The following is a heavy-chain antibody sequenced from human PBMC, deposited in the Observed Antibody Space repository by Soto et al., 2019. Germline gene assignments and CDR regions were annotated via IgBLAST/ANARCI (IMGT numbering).Heavy chain of an antibody. Sequence: QVQLVQSGAEVKKPGASVKVSCKASGYTFTGYYMPWVRQAPGQGLEWMGWINPNSGGTNHAQKFQGRVTMTRDTSISTAYMELGRLRSDDTAVYYCARDLGSSGWYPTGDWGQGTLVTVSS. CDR2: INPNSGGT. D-gene: IGHD6-19*01. V-gene: IGHV1-2*02. CDR3: ARDLGSSGWYPTGD. J-gene: IGHJ4*02. CDR1: GYTFTGYY.